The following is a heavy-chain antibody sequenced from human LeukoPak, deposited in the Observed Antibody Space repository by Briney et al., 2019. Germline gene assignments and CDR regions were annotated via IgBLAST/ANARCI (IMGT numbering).Heavy chain of an antibody. CDR1: GFTFSSYS. V-gene: IGHV3-21*01. CDR3: ARAYSSSSGGWFDP. D-gene: IGHD6-6*01. Sequence: GGSLRLSCAASGFTFSSYSMNWVCQAPGKGLEWVSSISSSSSYIYYADSVKGRFTISRDNAKNSLYLQMNSLRAEDTAVYYCARAYSSSSGGWFDPWGQGTLVTVSS. J-gene: IGHJ5*02. CDR2: ISSSSSYI.